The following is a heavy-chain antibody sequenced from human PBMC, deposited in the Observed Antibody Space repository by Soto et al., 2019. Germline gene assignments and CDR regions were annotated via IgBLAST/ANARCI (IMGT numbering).Heavy chain of an antibody. CDR3: ARDFSKGNGGYYYYGMDV. J-gene: IGHJ6*02. CDR2: ISGSGGST. CDR1: GFTFSSYA. D-gene: IGHD2-8*01. V-gene: IGHV3-23*01. Sequence: GGSLRLSCAAPGFTFSSYAMNWVRQAPGKGLEWVSVISGSGGSTYYADSVKGRFTISRDNSKNTLYLQMNSLRAEDTAVYYCARDFSKGNGGYYYYGMDVWGQGTTVTVSS.